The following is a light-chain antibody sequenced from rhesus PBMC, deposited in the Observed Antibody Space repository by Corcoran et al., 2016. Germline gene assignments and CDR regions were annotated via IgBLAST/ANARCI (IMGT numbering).Light chain of an antibody. V-gene: IGKV3-53*02. Sequence: VILTQSPATLSLSPGERATLSCRASQSVISYLAWYKQKPGQAPKLLIYGASSRATGTPDRFSGRGSGTEFTLTISSLEPEDFAVYYCQKYSSPPFTFGPGTKLNLK. CDR1: QSVISY. J-gene: IGKJ3*01. CDR2: GAS. CDR3: QKYSSPPFT.